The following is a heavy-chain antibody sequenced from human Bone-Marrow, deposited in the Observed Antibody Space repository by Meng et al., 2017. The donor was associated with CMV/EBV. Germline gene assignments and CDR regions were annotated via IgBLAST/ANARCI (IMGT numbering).Heavy chain of an antibody. J-gene: IGHJ6*02. CDR2: IYRGGST. V-gene: IGHV4-4*02. CDR1: GGSVRNING. Sequence: GSLRPPCAVSGGSVRNINGWTWVRQPPGKGLEWIGEIYRGGSTNYSPSVKSRVTMSVDRSKNQFSLKLSSVTAADTAVYYCARDTLYYYYGMDVWGQGTTVTVSS. CDR3: ARDTLYYYYGMDV.